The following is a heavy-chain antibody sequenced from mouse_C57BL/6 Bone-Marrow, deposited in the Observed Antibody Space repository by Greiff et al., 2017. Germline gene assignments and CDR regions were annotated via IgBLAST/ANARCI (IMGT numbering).Heavy chain of an antibody. CDR1: GFTFSDYY. V-gene: IGHV5-16*01. J-gene: IGHJ2*01. D-gene: IGHD4-1*01. CDR3: ASVTGTGYFDY. Sequence: EVKLVESEGGLVQPGSSMKLSCTASGFTFSDYYMAWVRQVPEKGLEWVANINYDGSSTYYLDSLKSRFIISRDNAKNILYLQMSSLKSEDTATYYCASVTGTGYFDYWGQGTTLTVSS. CDR2: INYDGSST.